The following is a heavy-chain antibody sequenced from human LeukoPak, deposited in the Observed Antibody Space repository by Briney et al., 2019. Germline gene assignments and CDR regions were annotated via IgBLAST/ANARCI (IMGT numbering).Heavy chain of an antibody. J-gene: IGHJ4*02. D-gene: IGHD3-10*01. CDR3: ARGTYDDGSGTWEYYFDY. CDR2: IYPSGST. V-gene: IGHV4-4*07. Sequence: PSETLSLTCTVSGGSISSYYWSWIRQPAGKGLEWIGRIYPSGSTNYSPSLKSRVAMSIDTSKRQFSLKLKSVTAADTAIYYCARGTYDDGSGTWEYYFDYWGQGTLVTVSS. CDR1: GGSISSYY.